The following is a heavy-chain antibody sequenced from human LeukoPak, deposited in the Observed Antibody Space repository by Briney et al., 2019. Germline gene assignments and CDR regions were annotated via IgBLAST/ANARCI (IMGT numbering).Heavy chain of an antibody. D-gene: IGHD5-12*01. CDR1: GFTLSSYA. J-gene: IGHJ4*02. CDR2: ISSSSSYI. Sequence: GGSLRLSCAASGFTLSSYAMSWVRQAPGKGLEWVSSISSSSSYIYYADSVKGRFTISRDNAKNSLYLQMNSLRAEDTAVYYCARDPWGYSGYFVYWGQGTLVTVSS. CDR3: ARDPWGYSGYFVY. V-gene: IGHV3-21*01.